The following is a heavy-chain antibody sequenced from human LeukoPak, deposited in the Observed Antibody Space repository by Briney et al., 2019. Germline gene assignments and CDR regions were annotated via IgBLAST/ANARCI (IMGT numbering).Heavy chain of an antibody. D-gene: IGHD3-3*01. J-gene: IGHJ5*02. CDR3: ARDGIFGVAHNWFDP. CDR1: GYTFTGYY. CDR2: INPNSGGT. Sequence: ASVKVSCKASGYTFTGYYMHWVRQAPGQGLEWMGWINPNSGGTNYAQKFQGRVTMTRDTSISTAYMELSRLRSDDTAVYYCARDGIFGVAHNWFDPWGQGTLVTVSS. V-gene: IGHV1-2*02.